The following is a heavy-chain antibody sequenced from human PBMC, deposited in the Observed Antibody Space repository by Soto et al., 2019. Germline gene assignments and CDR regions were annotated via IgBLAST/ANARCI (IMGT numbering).Heavy chain of an antibody. Sequence: GGSLRLSCAASGFTFSSYGMHWVRQAPGKGLEWVAVISYDGSNKYYADSVKGRFTISRDNSKNTLYLQMNSLRAEDTAVYYCAKDLRYNVIGYSYGYGYYYYGMDVWGQGTTVTVSS. D-gene: IGHD5-18*01. CDR3: AKDLRYNVIGYSYGYGYYYYGMDV. J-gene: IGHJ6*02. V-gene: IGHV3-30*18. CDR2: ISYDGSNK. CDR1: GFTFSSYG.